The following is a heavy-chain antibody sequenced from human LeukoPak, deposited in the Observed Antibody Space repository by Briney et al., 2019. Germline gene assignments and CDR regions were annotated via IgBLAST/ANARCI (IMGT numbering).Heavy chain of an antibody. J-gene: IGHJ3*02. D-gene: IGHD6-19*01. Sequence: GESLRISCKGSGYSFTNYWIGWVRQMSGKGLEWMGIIYPGDSDTRYSPSFQGQVTISADKSIITAYLQWSSLKASDTAMYYCARTGYSSGWYGGFDIWGQGTLVTVSS. CDR1: GYSFTNYW. V-gene: IGHV5-51*01. CDR2: IYPGDSDT. CDR3: ARTGYSSGWYGGFDI.